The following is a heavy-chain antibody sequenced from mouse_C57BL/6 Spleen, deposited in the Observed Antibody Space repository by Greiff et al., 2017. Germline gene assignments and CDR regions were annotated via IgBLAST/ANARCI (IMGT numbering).Heavy chain of an antibody. CDR3: ARYYDYDDYFDY. V-gene: IGHV1-39*01. CDR2: INPNYGTT. J-gene: IGHJ2*01. Sequence: VQLKESGPELVKPGASVKISCKASGYSFTDYNMNWVKQSNGKSLEWIGVINPNYGTTSYNQKFKGKATLTVDQSSSTAFMQLNSLTSEDSAVYYCARYYDYDDYFDYWGQGTTLTVSS. D-gene: IGHD2-4*01. CDR1: GYSFTDYN.